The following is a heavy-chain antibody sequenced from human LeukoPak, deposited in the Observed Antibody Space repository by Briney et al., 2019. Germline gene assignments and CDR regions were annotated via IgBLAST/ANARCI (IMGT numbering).Heavy chain of an antibody. D-gene: IGHD3-10*01. CDR3: AREALPPYYYGSGSYYPLEPYYYYGMDV. CDR1: GFTFSSYW. J-gene: IGHJ6*02. Sequence: GGSLRLSCAASGFTFSSYWMSWVRQAPGKGLEWVANIMQDGSEKYYVDSVKGRFTISRDNAKNSLYLQMNSLRAEDTAVYYCAREALPPYYYGSGSYYPLEPYYYYGMDVWGQGTTVTVSS. V-gene: IGHV3-7*01. CDR2: IMQDGSEK.